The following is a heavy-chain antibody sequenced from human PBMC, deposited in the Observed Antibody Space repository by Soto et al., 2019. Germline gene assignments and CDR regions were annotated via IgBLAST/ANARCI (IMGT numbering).Heavy chain of an antibody. Sequence: SETLSLTCTVSGGSISSYYWSWIRQPSGKGLEWIGYIYYSGSTNYNPSLKSRVTISVDTSKNQFSLKLSSVTAADTAVYYCARANLRTFDYWGQGTLVTVSS. J-gene: IGHJ4*02. D-gene: IGHD4-17*01. CDR2: IYYSGST. CDR3: ARANLRTFDY. CDR1: GGSISSYY. V-gene: IGHV4-59*01.